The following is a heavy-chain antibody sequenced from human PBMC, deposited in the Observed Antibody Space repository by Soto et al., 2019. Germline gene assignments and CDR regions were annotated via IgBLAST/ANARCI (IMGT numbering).Heavy chain of an antibody. CDR3: AMYLCRKSSSWFNP. Sequence: QVQLVQSGAEVKEPGASVKVSCRTSGYTFTDHYINWVRQAPGQGPEYMGWIHPNSGDTKYTQRFQGRVTMTRDTTTSTDYREPRRLTTDNTAVYYCAMYLCRKSSSWFNPWGQGTLVTVSS. D-gene: IGHD2-15*01. CDR1: GYTFTDHY. V-gene: IGHV1-2*02. CDR2: IHPNSGDT. J-gene: IGHJ5*02.